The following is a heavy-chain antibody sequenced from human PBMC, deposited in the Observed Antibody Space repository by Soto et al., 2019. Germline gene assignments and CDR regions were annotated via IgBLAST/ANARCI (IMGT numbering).Heavy chain of an antibody. V-gene: IGHV1-46*03. D-gene: IGHD3-9*01. Sequence: GASVKVSCKASGYTFTSYYTHWVRQAPGQGLEWMGIINPSGGSTSYAQKFQGRVTMTRDTSTSTVYMELSSLRSEDTAVYYCSRSTGRYYYYYGMDVWGQGTTVTVSS. CDR1: GYTFTSYY. CDR3: SRSTGRYYYYYGMDV. CDR2: INPSGGST. J-gene: IGHJ6*02.